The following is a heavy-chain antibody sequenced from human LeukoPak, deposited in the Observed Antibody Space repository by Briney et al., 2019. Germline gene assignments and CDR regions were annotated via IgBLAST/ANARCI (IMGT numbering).Heavy chain of an antibody. D-gene: IGHD6-13*01. Sequence: PSETLSLTCTVSGGSISSSSSYWGWIRQPPGKGLEWIGYIYYTGSTNYNPSLRSRVTISVDTSKNQLSLKLTSVTPADTAVYYCARKAAAGIPPLYNWFDPWGQGTLVTVSA. CDR3: ARKAAAGIPPLYNWFDP. V-gene: IGHV4-61*05. J-gene: IGHJ5*02. CDR2: IYYTGST. CDR1: GGSISSSSSY.